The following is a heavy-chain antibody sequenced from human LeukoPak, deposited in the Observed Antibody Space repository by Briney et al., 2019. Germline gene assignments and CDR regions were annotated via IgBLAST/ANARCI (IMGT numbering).Heavy chain of an antibody. J-gene: IGHJ4*02. V-gene: IGHV5-10-1*01. Sequence: GESLRISCKGSGYSFTSYWNSWVRQMPGKGLEWMGRIDPSDSYTNYSPSFQGHVTISADKSITTAYLQWSSLKASDTAMYYCARHFSSYSSSSRLAYWGQGTLVTVSS. CDR1: GYSFTSYW. CDR3: ARHFSSYSSSSRLAY. D-gene: IGHD6-13*01. CDR2: IDPSDSYT.